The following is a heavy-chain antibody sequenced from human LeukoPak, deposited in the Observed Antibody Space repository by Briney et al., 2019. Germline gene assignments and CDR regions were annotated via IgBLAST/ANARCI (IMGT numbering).Heavy chain of an antibody. V-gene: IGHV3-7*05. CDR3: ANIKSNY. CDR1: RFTFSSYW. D-gene: IGHD5/OR15-5a*01. J-gene: IGHJ4*02. Sequence: GGSPRLSCAASRFTFSSYWMTWVRQAPGKGLEWVANIKQDGSEQYYVGSVKGRFTISRDNTKNSLFLQMNSLRAEDTAVYYCANIKSNYWGQGTLVTVSS. CDR2: IKQDGSEQ.